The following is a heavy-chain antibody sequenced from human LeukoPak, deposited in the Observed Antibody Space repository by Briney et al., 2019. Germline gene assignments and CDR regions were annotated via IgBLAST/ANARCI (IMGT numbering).Heavy chain of an antibody. CDR3: ARGTGCSGGSCSNHYFDY. V-gene: IGHV3-21*04. CDR2: ISSSSSYI. CDR1: GSTFSTDA. Sequence: GGSLRLSCAASGSTFSTDAMHWVRQAPGKGLEWVSSISSSSSYIYYADSVKGRFTISRDNAKNSLYLQMNSLRAEDTALYYCARGTGCSGGSCSNHYFDYWGQGTLVTVSS. J-gene: IGHJ4*02. D-gene: IGHD2-15*01.